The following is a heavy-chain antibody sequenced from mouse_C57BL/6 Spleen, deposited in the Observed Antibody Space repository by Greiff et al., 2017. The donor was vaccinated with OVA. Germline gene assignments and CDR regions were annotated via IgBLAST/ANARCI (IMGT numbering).Heavy chain of an antibody. CDR2: INPNNGGT. D-gene: IGHD1-1*01. J-gene: IGHJ2*01. Sequence: VQLQQSGPELVKPGASVKISCKASGYTFTDYYMNWVKQSHGKSLEWIGDINPNNGGTSYNQKFKGKATLTVDKSSSTAYMELRSLTSEDSAVYYCARPSYGSYFDYWGQGTTLTVSS. V-gene: IGHV1-26*01. CDR3: ARPSYGSYFDY. CDR1: GYTFTDYY.